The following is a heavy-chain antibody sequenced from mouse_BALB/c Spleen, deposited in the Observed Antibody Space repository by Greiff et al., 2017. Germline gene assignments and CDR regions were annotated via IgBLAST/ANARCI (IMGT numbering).Heavy chain of an antibody. V-gene: IGHV2-6-7*01. D-gene: IGHD2-14*01. CDR1: GFSLTGYG. CDR2: IWGDGST. CDR3: ARYRYDGGYYAMDY. Sequence: VQRVESGPGLVAPSQSLSITCTVSGFSLTGYGVNWVRQPPGKGLEWLGMIWGDGSTDYNSALKSRLSISKDNSKSQVFLKMNSLQTDDTARYYCARYRYDGGYYAMDYWGQGTSVTVSA. J-gene: IGHJ4*01.